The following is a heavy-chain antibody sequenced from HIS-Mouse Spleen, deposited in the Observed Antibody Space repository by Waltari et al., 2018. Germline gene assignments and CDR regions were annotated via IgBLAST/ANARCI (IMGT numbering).Heavy chain of an antibody. CDR3: ARDYYGSGSYYYYYGMDV. Sequence: QVQLVQSGAEVKKPGASVQVSCKASGDTFTGYYTHWGRQAPGQGLEWMGWINPNSGGTNYAQKFQGRVTMTRDTSISTAYMELSRLRSDDTAVYYCARDYYGSGSYYYYYGMDVWGQGTTVTVSS. J-gene: IGHJ6*02. CDR1: GDTFTGYY. D-gene: IGHD3-10*01. V-gene: IGHV1-2*02. CDR2: INPNSGGT.